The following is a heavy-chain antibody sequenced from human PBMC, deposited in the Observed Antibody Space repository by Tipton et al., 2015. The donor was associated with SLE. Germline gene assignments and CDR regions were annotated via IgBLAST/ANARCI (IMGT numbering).Heavy chain of an antibody. J-gene: IGHJ4*02. D-gene: IGHD3-22*01. CDR3: ARDLRYYDSSGPFDY. V-gene: IGHV3-30*02. Sequence: SLRLSCAASGFTFSSYEMHWVRQAPGKGLEWVAFIRYDGSNKYYADSVKGRFTISRDNSKNTLYLQMNSLRAEDTAVYYCARDLRYYDSSGPFDYWGQGTLVTVSS. CDR2: IRYDGSNK. CDR1: GFTFSSYE.